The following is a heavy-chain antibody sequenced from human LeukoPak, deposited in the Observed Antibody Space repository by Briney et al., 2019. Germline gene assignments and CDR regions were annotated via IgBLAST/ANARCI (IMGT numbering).Heavy chain of an antibody. CDR2: IHPNSGAT. V-gene: IGHV1-2*02. CDR1: GYXFTAYY. J-gene: IGHJ4*02. CDR3: ARDLDASSSLDY. Sequence: ASVKVSCKASGYXFTAYYIHWVRQAPGQGLEWMGWIHPNSGATNYAQKFQGRVTMTRDTSISTAFMELSRLRSDDTAVYYCARDLDASSSLDYWGQGTLVTVSS. D-gene: IGHD6-6*01.